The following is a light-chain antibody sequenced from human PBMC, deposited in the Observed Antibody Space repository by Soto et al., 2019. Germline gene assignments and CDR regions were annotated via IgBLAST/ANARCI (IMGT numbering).Light chain of an antibody. CDR3: QQGYSTPT. Sequence: IQMTQSPSSLSASVGDRVTITCRASQSIRTYLNWYQQKPGQAPKVLIYSVSTLGTGVPSRFSGSGSGTDFTLTISSLQPEDFATYFCQQGYSTPTFGQGTRLENK. J-gene: IGKJ5*01. CDR2: SVS. V-gene: IGKV1-39*01. CDR1: QSIRTY.